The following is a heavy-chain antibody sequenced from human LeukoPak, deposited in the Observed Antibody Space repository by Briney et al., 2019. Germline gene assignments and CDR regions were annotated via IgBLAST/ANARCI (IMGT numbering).Heavy chain of an antibody. CDR1: GFTFSSYS. J-gene: IGHJ3*02. CDR2: ISSSSSYI. V-gene: IGHV3-21*01. CDR3: AREYCSGGSCYSDAFDI. Sequence: GGSLRLSCAASGFTFSSYSMNWVRQAPGKGLEWVSSISSSSSYIYYTDSVKGRFTISRDNAKNSLYLQMNSLRAEDTAVYYCAREYCSGGSCYSDAFDIWGQGTMVTVSS. D-gene: IGHD2-15*01.